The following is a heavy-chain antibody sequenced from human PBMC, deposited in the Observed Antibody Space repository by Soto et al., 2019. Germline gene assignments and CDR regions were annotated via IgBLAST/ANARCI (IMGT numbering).Heavy chain of an antibody. CDR1: GGTFSSYA. Sequence: GASVKVSCKASGGTFSSYAISWVRQAPGQGLEWMGGIIPIFGTANYAQKFQGRVTITADESTSTAYMELSSLRSEDTAVYYCAVATKRDYYYGMDVWGQGTTVTVSS. CDR2: IIPIFGTA. V-gene: IGHV1-69*13. J-gene: IGHJ6*02. CDR3: AVATKRDYYYGMDV. D-gene: IGHD5-12*01.